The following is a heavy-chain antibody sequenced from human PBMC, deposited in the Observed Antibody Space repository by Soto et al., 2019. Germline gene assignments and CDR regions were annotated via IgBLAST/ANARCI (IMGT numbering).Heavy chain of an antibody. Sequence: QVQLQQWGAGLLKPSETLSLTCAVSGGSFSGYYWTWIRQPPGTGLEWIGEINHSGSTNYNPSLKSRVTISVDTSKNQFSLKLTSVTAAATAVYYCARDKMTGLFDYWGQGTLVTVSS. V-gene: IGHV4-34*01. CDR2: INHSGST. CDR3: ARDKMTGLFDY. CDR1: GGSFSGYY. D-gene: IGHD3-9*01. J-gene: IGHJ4*02.